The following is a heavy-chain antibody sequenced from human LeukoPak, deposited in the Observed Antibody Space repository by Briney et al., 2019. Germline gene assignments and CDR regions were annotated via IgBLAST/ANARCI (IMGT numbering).Heavy chain of an antibody. CDR3: ARDLGGSYYFDY. CDR2: ISSSGSTI. V-gene: IGHV3-48*03. CDR1: GFTFSSYE. J-gene: IGHJ4*02. Sequence: GGSLRLSCAASGFTFSSYEMNWVRQAPGKGLEWVSYISSSGSTIYYADSVKGRFTISRDNAKNSLYLQMNSLRAEDTAVYYCARDLGGSYYFDYWGQGTLVTVSS. D-gene: IGHD1-26*01.